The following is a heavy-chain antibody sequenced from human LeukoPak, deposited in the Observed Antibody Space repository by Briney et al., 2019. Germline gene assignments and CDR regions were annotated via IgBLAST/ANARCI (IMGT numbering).Heavy chain of an antibody. V-gene: IGHV1-46*01. D-gene: IGHD6-13*01. CDR3: ARRSSSQFDY. J-gene: IGHJ4*02. CDR1: GYSFTTYH. CDR2: IKDSGTT. Sequence: ASVKVSCKASGYSFTTYHIHWVRQAPGQGLEWMGIIKDSGTTIYPQKFQGRVTMTRDTSTSTVYMELSSLRSEDTAVYYCARRSSSQFDYWGQGTLVTVSS.